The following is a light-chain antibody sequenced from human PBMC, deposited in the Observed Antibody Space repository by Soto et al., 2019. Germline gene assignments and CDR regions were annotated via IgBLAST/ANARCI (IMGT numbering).Light chain of an antibody. CDR2: STN. J-gene: IGLJ2*01. V-gene: IGLV8-61*01. CDR3: VLYMGSGIWV. Sequence: QTVVTQEPSVSVSPGGTVTLTCGLSSGSVSTSYYPSWYQQTPGQTPRTLMYSTNTRSSGVPDRFSGSILGNKAALTITGAQADDESDYYCVLYMGSGIWVFGGGTKVTVL. CDR1: SGSVSTSYY.